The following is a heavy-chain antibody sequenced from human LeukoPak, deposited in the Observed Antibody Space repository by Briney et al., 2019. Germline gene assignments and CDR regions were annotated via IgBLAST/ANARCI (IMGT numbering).Heavy chain of an antibody. Sequence: PGGSLRLSCAASGFTFTDHYMTWIRQAPGRGLEWVAYADNSGSATYYADSVQGRFTISRDNAKKSLFLQMNSLRAEDTAVYYCARELSVHLMYSSGCYFDSWGQGTLVTVSS. CDR3: ARELSVHLMYSSGCYFDS. J-gene: IGHJ4*02. V-gene: IGHV3-11*01. D-gene: IGHD6-19*01. CDR1: GFTFTDHY. CDR2: ADNSGSAT.